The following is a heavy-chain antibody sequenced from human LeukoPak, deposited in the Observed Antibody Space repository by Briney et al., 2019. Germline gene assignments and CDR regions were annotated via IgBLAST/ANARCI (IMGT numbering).Heavy chain of an antibody. CDR2: ISSTSSYI. Sequence: GGSLRLSCAASGFTFSIYSITWVRQSPGKGLQWVSSISSTSSYIFYADSVKGRFTISRDNAENSVYLQMNSLRAEDTGVYYCARLDREDCSTRPVPYYNYYMPVRGKGTSVIVSS. CDR1: GFTFSIYS. V-gene: IGHV3-21*01. D-gene: IGHD2-2*01. CDR3: ARLDREDCSTRPVPYYNYYMPV. J-gene: IGHJ6*03.